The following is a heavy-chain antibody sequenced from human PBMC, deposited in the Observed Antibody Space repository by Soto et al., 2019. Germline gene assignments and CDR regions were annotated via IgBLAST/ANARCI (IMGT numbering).Heavy chain of an antibody. CDR1: GYTFTTYG. CDR3: ARDPSLGDHQY. CDR2: ISAYSGKT. Sequence: QVQLVQSGGEVKKPGASVKVSCKTSGYTFTTYGISWVRQAPGQGLEWVGWISAYSGKTHHAQKFQGKVTMTTDTTTNTAYLELRSLRSDDTAVYYCARDPSLGDHQYWGQGTLVTVSS. V-gene: IGHV1-18*01. J-gene: IGHJ4*02. D-gene: IGHD3-16*01.